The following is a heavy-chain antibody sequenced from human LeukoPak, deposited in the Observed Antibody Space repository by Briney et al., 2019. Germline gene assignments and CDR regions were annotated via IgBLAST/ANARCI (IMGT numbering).Heavy chain of an antibody. CDR3: AKDRELDS. V-gene: IGHV1-2*02. J-gene: IGHJ4*02. Sequence: ASVKVSCKASGYTFTSYYMHWVRQAPGQGLEWMGWINPNTGGTNYAQNFQGRVTMTRDTSISTAYMELSSLTSDDTAIYYCAKDRELDSWGQGTLVTVSS. D-gene: IGHD2-15*01. CDR1: GYTFTSYY. CDR2: INPNTGGT.